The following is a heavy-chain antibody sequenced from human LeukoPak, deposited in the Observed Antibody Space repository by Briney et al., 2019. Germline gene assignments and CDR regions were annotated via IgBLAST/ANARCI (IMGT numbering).Heavy chain of an antibody. V-gene: IGHV1-69*13. CDR3: ARPRSSTSPQYYYFDY. Sequence: ASVKVSCKASGGTFSSYAISWVRQAPGQGLEWMGGIIPIFGTANYAQKFQGSVTITAAESTSTAYMELSSLRSEDTAVYYCARPRSSTSPQYYYFDYWGQGTLVTVSS. CDR1: GGTFSSYA. J-gene: IGHJ4*02. CDR2: IIPIFGTA. D-gene: IGHD2-2*01.